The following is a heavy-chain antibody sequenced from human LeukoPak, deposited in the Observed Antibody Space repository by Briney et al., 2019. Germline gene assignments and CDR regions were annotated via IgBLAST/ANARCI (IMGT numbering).Heavy chain of an antibody. D-gene: IGHD3-10*01. V-gene: IGHV4-34*01. CDR3: ARERNVLLWFGELLGYFDY. CDR1: GGSFSGYY. Sequence: SETLSLTCAVYGGSFSGYYWSWIRQPPGKGLEWIGEINHSGSTNYNPSLKSRVNISVDKSKNQFSLKLSSVTAADTAVYYCARERNVLLWFGELLGYFDYWGQGTLVTVSS. CDR2: INHSGST. J-gene: IGHJ4*02.